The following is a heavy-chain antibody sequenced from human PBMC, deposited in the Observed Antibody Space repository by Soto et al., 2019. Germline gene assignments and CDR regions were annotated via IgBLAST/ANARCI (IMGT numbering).Heavy chain of an antibody. Sequence: SVKVSCKASGGTFSSYAISWVRQAPGEGLEWMGGIIPIFGTANYAQKFQGRVTITADESTSTAYMELSSLRSEDTAVYYCARARTIRRPFNSPDIWGPGTMLTVSS. D-gene: IGHD2-2*02. CDR2: IIPIFGTA. V-gene: IGHV1-69*13. J-gene: IGHJ3*02. CDR3: ARARTIRRPFNSPDI. CDR1: GGTFSSYA.